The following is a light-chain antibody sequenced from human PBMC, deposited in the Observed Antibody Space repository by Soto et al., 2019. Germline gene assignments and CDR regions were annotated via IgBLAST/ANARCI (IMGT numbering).Light chain of an antibody. J-gene: IGKJ2*01. CDR3: QQYNIYPPT. Sequence: DIQMTQSPSTLSASVRDRVTITCRASQSIGSWLAWYQQKPGKAPKVLIYRASSLESGVPSRFSGSGSGTEFTLTISSLQPEDFATYYCQQYNIYPPTFGQGTRLEIK. V-gene: IGKV1-5*03. CDR2: RAS. CDR1: QSIGSW.